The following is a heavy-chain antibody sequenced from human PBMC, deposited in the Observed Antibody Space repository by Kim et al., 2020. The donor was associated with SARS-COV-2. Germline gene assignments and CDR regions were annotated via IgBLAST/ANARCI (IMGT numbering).Heavy chain of an antibody. D-gene: IGHD2-15*01. CDR3: ARDAGYCSGGSCYGYYYYGMDV. J-gene: IGHJ6*02. Sequence: SVKVSCKASGGTFSSYAISWVRQAPGQGLEWMGRIIPILGIANYAQKFQGRVTITADKSTSTAYMELSSLRSEDTAVYYCARDAGYCSGGSCYGYYYYGMDVWGQGTTVTVSS. CDR2: IIPILGIA. CDR1: GGTFSSYA. V-gene: IGHV1-69*04.